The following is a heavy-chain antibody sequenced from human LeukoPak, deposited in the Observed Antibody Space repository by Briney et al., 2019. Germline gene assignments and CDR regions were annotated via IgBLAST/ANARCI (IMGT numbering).Heavy chain of an antibody. V-gene: IGHV6-1*01. CDR1: GDSVSSNNAA. CDR2: TYYRSKWYY. Sequence: SQTLSLTCATSGDSVSSNNAAWHWIRQSPSRGLEWLGRTYYRSKWYYDYAVSVKSRVTINPDTSKNHFSLQLNSVAPEDTAVYFCAREDRLSFDIWGQGTMVTVSS. J-gene: IGHJ3*02. CDR3: AREDRLSFDI. D-gene: IGHD5-12*01.